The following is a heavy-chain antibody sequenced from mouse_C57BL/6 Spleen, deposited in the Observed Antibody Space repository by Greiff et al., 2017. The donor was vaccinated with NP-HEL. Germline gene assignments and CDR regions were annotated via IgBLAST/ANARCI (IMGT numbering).Heavy chain of an antibody. CDR3: ARGGNDPYFDY. J-gene: IGHJ2*01. V-gene: IGHV1-52*01. Sequence: QVHVKQPGAELVRPGSSVKLSCKASGYTFTSYWMHWVKQRPIQGLEWIGNIDPSDSETHYNQKFKDKATLTVDKSSSTAYMQLSSLTSEDSAVYYCARGGNDPYFDYWGQGTTLTVSS. CDR1: GYTFTSYW. D-gene: IGHD2-3*01. CDR2: IDPSDSET.